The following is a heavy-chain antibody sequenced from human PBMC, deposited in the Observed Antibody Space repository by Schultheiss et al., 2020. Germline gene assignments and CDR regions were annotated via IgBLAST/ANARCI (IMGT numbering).Heavy chain of an antibody. CDR2: IYPGDSDT. CDR3: ARQVDYYDSSGSACYFDY. V-gene: IGHV5-51*01. CDR1: GYSFASYW. J-gene: IGHJ4*02. Sequence: GESLKISCKGSGYSFASYWIGWVRQMPGKGLEWMGIIYPGDSDTRYSPSFQGQVTISADKSISTAYLQWSSLKASDTAMYYCARQVDYYDSSGSACYFDYWGQGTLVNGYS. D-gene: IGHD3-22*01.